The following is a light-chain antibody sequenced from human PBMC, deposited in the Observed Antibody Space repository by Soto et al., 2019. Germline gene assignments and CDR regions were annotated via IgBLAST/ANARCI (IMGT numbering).Light chain of an antibody. V-gene: IGLV1-40*01. CDR1: SSNIGAGYD. CDR2: GNS. CDR3: QSYDSSLSGHWV. J-gene: IGLJ3*02. Sequence: QSVLTQPPSVSGAPGQRVTISCTGSSSNIGAGYDVQWYQQLPGTAPKLLIYGNSNRPSGVPDRFSGSKSGTSASLAITGLQAEDEADYYCQSYDSSLSGHWVFGGGTKVTVL.